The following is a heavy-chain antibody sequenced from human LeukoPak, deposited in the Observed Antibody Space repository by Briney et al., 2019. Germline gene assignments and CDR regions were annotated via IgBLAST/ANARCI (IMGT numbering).Heavy chain of an antibody. D-gene: IGHD5-18*01. J-gene: IGHJ4*02. V-gene: IGHV4-30-4*08. Sequence: SQTLSLTCTVSGGSIGSGDYYWSWIRQPPGKGLEWIGYIYYSGSTYYNPSLKSRVTISVDTSKNQFSLKLSSVTAADTAVYYCARAALQLWLHPDYWDQGTLVTVSS. CDR3: ARAALQLWLHPDY. CDR1: GGSIGSGDYY. CDR2: IYYSGST.